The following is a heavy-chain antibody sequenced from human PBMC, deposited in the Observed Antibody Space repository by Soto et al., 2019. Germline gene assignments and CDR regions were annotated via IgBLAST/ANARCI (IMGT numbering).Heavy chain of an antibody. V-gene: IGHV4-4*07. CDR3: ARSGGSYKFDS. CDR1: SGSVSTYY. J-gene: IGHJ4*02. D-gene: IGHD1-26*01. Sequence: SLTCTVSSGSVSTYYWSWIRQPAGKGLEWIGRIFINGNTNYNPSLRSRVTMSVGTSKGQFSLNLTSVTAADTAVYFCARSGGSYKFDSWGQGILVTVSS. CDR2: IFINGNT.